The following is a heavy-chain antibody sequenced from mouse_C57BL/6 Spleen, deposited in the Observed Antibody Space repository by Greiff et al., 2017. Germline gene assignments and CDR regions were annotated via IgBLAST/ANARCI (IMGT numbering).Heavy chain of an antibody. J-gene: IGHJ1*03. CDR2: IYPSDSET. V-gene: IGHV1-61*01. D-gene: IGHD1-1*01. Sequence: QVQLKQPGAELVRPGSSVKLSCKASGYTFTSYWMDWVKQRPGQGLEWIGNIYPSDSETHYNQKFKDKATLTVDKSSSTAYMQLSSLTSEDSAVYYGARFPYGSSYYWYFDVWGTGTTVTVSS. CDR1: GYTFTSYW. CDR3: ARFPYGSSYYWYFDV.